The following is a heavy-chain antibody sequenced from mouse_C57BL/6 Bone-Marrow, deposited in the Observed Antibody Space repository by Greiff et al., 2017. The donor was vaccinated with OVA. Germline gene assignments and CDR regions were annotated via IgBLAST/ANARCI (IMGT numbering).Heavy chain of an antibody. D-gene: IGHD2-3*01. CDR1: GYAFSSYW. CDR2: IYPGDGDT. J-gene: IGHJ1*03. Sequence: VQLQQSGAELVKPGASVKISCKASGYAFSSYWMNWVKQRPGKGLEWIGQIYPGDGDTNYNGKFKGKATLTADKSSSTAYMQLSSLTSEDSAVYFCAREGGGYYLYWYFDVWGTGTTVTVSS. CDR3: AREGGGYYLYWYFDV. V-gene: IGHV1-80*01.